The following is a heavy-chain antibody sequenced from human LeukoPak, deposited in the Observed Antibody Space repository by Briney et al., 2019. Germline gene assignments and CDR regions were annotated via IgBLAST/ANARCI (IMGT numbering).Heavy chain of an antibody. Sequence: GGSLRLSCAASGLTFSSYAMSWVRQAPGKGLEWVSAISGSGGSTYYADSVKGRFTISRDNSKNTLYLQMNSLRAEDTAVYYCAKDPSVVPAAIFDYWGQGTLVTVSS. V-gene: IGHV3-23*01. CDR3: AKDPSVVPAAIFDY. J-gene: IGHJ4*02. D-gene: IGHD2-2*01. CDR1: GLTFSSYA. CDR2: ISGSGGST.